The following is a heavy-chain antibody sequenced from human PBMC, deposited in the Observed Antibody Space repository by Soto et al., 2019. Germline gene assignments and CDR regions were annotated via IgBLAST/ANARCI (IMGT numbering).Heavy chain of an antibody. CDR3: ARGLGYSYGRYYYGMDV. CDR1: GGSISSSSYY. D-gene: IGHD5-18*01. J-gene: IGHJ6*02. CDR2: IYYSGST. Sequence: SETLSLTCTVSGGSISSSSYYWGWIRQPPGKGLEWIGTIYYSGSTYYNPSLKSRVTISVDTSKNQFSLKLSSVTATDTAVYYCARGLGYSYGRYYYGMDVWGQGTTVTVS. V-gene: IGHV4-39*01.